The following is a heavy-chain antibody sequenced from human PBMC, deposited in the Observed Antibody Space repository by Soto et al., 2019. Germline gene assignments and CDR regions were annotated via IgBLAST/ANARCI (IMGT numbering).Heavy chain of an antibody. Sequence: PGGSLRLSCAASGFAASSNYMTWVRQAPGKGLEWVSVIHSGGDTHYADSVRGRFTISRDNSKNTLYLQMNSLRAEDTAVYYCARSRTGTTYGGMDVWGQGTTVTVSS. CDR2: IHSGGDT. D-gene: IGHD1-7*01. CDR1: GFAASSNY. CDR3: ARSRTGTTYGGMDV. J-gene: IGHJ6*02. V-gene: IGHV3-66*01.